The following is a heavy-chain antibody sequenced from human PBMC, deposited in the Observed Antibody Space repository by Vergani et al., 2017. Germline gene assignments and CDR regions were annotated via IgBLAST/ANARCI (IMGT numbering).Heavy chain of an antibody. D-gene: IGHD4-17*01. CDR1: GYTFTSYA. J-gene: IGHJ5*02. CDR2: INAGNGNT. V-gene: IGHV1-3*01. CDR3: ARGGRHRYGDYAEWFDP. Sequence: QVQLVQSGAEVKKPGASVKVSCKASGYTFTSYAMHWVRQAPGQRLEWMGWINAGNGNTKYSQKLQGRVTMTTDTSTSTAYMELRSLRSDDTAVYYCARGGRHRYGDYAEWFDPWGQGTLVTVSS.